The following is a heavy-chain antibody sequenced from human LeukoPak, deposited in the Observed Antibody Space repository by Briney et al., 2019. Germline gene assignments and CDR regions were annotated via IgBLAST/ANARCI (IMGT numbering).Heavy chain of an antibody. CDR3: ARSAVNTADFDY. V-gene: IGHV4-61*09. J-gene: IGHJ4*02. D-gene: IGHD2/OR15-2a*01. CDR1: GGSINSGSFY. Sequence: SETLSLTCTVSGGSINSGSFYWNWIRQSAGKGLEWIGHIYTSGTTNCNPSLRSRVTMSIDTSTNQFSLKLSSVTAADTAVFYCARSAVNTADFDYWGQGTLVTVSS. CDR2: IYTSGTT.